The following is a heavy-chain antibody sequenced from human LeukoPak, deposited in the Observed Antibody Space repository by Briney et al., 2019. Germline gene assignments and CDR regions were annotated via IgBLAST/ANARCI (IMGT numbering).Heavy chain of an antibody. CDR3: ARVVREGYYDSSGSNYYYYMDV. Sequence: SETLSLTCTVSGGSISSCDWSWIRRPPGKGLEWIGYIYYSGSTNYNPSLKSRVTISVDTSKNQFSLKLSSVTAADTAVYYCARVVREGYYDSSGSNYYYYMDVWGKGTTVTISS. V-gene: IGHV4-59*01. CDR1: GGSISSCD. CDR2: IYYSGST. D-gene: IGHD3-22*01. J-gene: IGHJ6*03.